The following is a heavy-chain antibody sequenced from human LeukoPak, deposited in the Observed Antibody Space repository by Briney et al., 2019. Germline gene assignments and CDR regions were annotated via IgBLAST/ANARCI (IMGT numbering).Heavy chain of an antibody. J-gene: IGHJ4*02. D-gene: IGHD3-22*01. Sequence: GGSLRLSCAASGFTVSSNYMSWVRQAPGKGLEWVSVIYSGGSTYYADSVKGRFTISRDNSKNTLYLQMNSLRAEDTAVYYCAKESTTYYYDSSGLPFGWGQGTLITVSS. V-gene: IGHV3-66*02. CDR3: AKESTTYYYDSSGLPFG. CDR2: IYSGGST. CDR1: GFTVSSNY.